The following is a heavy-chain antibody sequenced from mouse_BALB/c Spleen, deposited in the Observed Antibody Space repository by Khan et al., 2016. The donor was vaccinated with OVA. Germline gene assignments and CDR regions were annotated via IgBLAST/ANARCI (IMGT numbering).Heavy chain of an antibody. J-gene: IGHJ2*01. CDR2: ISYSGVT. Sequence: EVQLQESGPGLVKPSQSLSLTCTVTGYSITSGYAWNWIRQFPGNKLEWMGYISYSGVTSYTPSLKSRISITRDTSKNQFFLQLTSVTTGDTTTYYCARGNYYGYYFDYGGQGTTLTVSS. D-gene: IGHD1-1*01. CDR3: ARGNYYGYYFDY. CDR1: GYSITSGYA. V-gene: IGHV3-2*02.